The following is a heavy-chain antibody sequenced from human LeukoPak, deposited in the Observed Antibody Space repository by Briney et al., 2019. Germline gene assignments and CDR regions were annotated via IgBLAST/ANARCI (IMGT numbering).Heavy chain of an antibody. Sequence: SVKVSCKASGGTFSSYAISWVRQAPGQGLEWMGRIIPILGIANYAQKFQGRVTITADKSTSTAYMELSSLRSEDTAVYYCARDGERGYYFDYWGQGTLVTVSS. CDR1: GGTFSSYA. CDR3: ARDGERGYYFDY. J-gene: IGHJ4*02. V-gene: IGHV1-69*04. D-gene: IGHD1-26*01. CDR2: IIPILGIA.